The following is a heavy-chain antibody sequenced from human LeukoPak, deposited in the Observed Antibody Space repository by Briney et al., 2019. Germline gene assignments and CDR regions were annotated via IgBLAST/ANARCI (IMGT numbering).Heavy chain of an antibody. D-gene: IGHD6-13*01. CDR3: ARGVSSSWYDYYYGMDV. Sequence: SETLSLTCAVYGGSFSGYYWSWIRQPPGKGLEWIGEINHSGSTSYNPSLKSRVTILVDTSKNQFSLKLSSVTAADTAVYYCARGVSSSWYDYYYGMDVWGQGTTVTVSS. V-gene: IGHV4-34*01. CDR1: GGSFSGYY. CDR2: INHSGST. J-gene: IGHJ6*02.